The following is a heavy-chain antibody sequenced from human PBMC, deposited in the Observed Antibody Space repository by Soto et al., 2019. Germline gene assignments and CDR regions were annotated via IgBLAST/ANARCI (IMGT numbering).Heavy chain of an antibody. J-gene: IGHJ4*02. CDR3: ARTPIVVVPAATGYYFDY. V-gene: IGHV4-31*03. CDR1: GGSISSGGYY. CDR2: IYYSGST. Sequence: PSETLSLTCTVSGGSISSGGYYWSWIRQHPGKGLEWIGYIYYSGSTYYNPSLKSRVTISVDTSKNQFSLKLSSVTAADTAVYYCARTPIVVVPAATGYYFDYWGQGTLVTAPQ. D-gene: IGHD2-2*01.